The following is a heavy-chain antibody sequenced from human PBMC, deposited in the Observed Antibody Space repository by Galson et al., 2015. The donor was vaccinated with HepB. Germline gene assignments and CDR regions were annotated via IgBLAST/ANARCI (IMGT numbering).Heavy chain of an antibody. Sequence: SLRLSCASSGFTFGDYAVNWFRQAPGKGLEWIGFIRRNTYGATTEYAASLKGRFSISRDDSKNIAHLQMNSLQTEDTAVYFCARVAAGLGGYFDYWGRGTLVTVSS. CDR3: ARVAAGLGGYFDY. V-gene: IGHV3-49*03. J-gene: IGHJ4*02. CDR2: IRRNTYGATT. CDR1: GFTFGDYA. D-gene: IGHD6-13*01.